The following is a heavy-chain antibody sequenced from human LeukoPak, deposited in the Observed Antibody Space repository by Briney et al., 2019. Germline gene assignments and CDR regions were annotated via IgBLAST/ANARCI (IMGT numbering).Heavy chain of an antibody. CDR2: INHSGST. V-gene: IGHV4-34*01. CDR3: ARATSPTVPPHY. J-gene: IGHJ4*02. CDR1: GGPFSGYL. D-gene: IGHD6-6*01. Sequence: SGTLPLTCAVYGGPFSGYLWSWIRQPPGEGLEWIGEINHSGSTNYNPSLKSRVSISVDTSKNQFSLKLSSVTAADTAVYYCARATSPTVPPHYWGQGTLVTVSS.